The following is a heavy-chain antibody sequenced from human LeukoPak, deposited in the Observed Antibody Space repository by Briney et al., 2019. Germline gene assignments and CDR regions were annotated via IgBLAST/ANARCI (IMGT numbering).Heavy chain of an antibody. V-gene: IGHV4-4*07. D-gene: IGHD2-15*01. CDR2: RYTTGST. CDR3: WRSGGSGFQLDS. J-gene: IGHJ4*02. CDR1: SGSIGSYY. Sequence: SETLSLTCTVSSGSIGSYYWSWIRQPAGKGLELIGRRYTTGSTNYNPSLQSRVTMSLDTSKNQHSLNPSSVTAAAPDLDCGWRSGGSGFQLDSWGQGSLVTVSS.